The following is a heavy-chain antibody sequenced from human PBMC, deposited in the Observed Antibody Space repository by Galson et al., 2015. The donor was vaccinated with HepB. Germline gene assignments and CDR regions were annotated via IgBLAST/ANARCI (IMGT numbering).Heavy chain of an antibody. CDR1: GFTFSSYA. D-gene: IGHD6-13*01. Sequence: SLRLSCAASGFTFSSYAMHWVRQAPGQGLEYVSAISSNGGSTYYADSVKGRFTISRDYSKNTLYLQMSSLRAEDTAVYYCVTPMEYSSSWSEEYYLDYWGQGTLVTVSS. V-gene: IGHV3-64D*06. CDR3: VTPMEYSSSWSEEYYLDY. CDR2: ISSNGGST. J-gene: IGHJ4*02.